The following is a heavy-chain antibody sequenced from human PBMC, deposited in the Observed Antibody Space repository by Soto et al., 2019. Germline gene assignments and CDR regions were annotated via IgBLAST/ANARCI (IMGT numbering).Heavy chain of an antibody. CDR3: AKAQLSGWYGDFDY. CDR1: GFTFDDYA. CDR2: ISWNSGSI. V-gene: IGHV3-9*01. Sequence: SGGSLRLSCAASGFTFDDYAMHWVRQAPGKGLEWVSGISWNSGSIGYADSVKGRFTISRDNAKNSLYLQMNSLRAEDTALYYCAKAQLSGWYGDFDYWGQGTLVTVSS. D-gene: IGHD6-19*01. J-gene: IGHJ4*02.